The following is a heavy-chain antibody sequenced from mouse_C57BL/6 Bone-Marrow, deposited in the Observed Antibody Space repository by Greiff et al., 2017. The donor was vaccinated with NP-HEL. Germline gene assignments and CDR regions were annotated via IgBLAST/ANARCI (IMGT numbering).Heavy chain of an antibody. CDR3: ARGDYYSNYDDWYFDV. Sequence: VHVKQSGAELVRPGSSVKMSCKTSGYTFTSYGINWVKQRPGQGLEWIGYIYIGNGYTEYNEKFKGKATLTSDTSSSTAYMQLSSLTSEDSAIYFCARGDYYSNYDDWYFDVWGTGTTVTVSS. CDR2: IYIGNGYT. CDR1: GYTFTSYG. V-gene: IGHV1-58*01. J-gene: IGHJ1*03. D-gene: IGHD2-5*01.